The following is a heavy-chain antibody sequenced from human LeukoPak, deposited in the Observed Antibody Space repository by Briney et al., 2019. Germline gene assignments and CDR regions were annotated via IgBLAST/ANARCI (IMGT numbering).Heavy chain of an antibody. CDR2: INHSGGT. CDR3: ASERRYSSGRWDYYFDY. V-gene: IGHV4-34*01. D-gene: IGHD6-19*01. J-gene: IGHJ4*02. CDR1: GGSFSSYY. Sequence: SGTLSLTCAVYGGSFSSYYWGWIRQPPGKGLEWIGEINHSGGTNYNPSLKSRVTISVDTPKNQFSLRLSSVTAADTAVYYCASERRYSSGRWDYYFDYWGQGTLVTVSS.